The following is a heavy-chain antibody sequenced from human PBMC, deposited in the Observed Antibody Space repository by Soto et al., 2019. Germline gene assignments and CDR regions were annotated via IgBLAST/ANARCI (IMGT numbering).Heavy chain of an antibody. CDR2: IFYSGST. CDR3: ASCDYGYGMDV. CDR1: GGSISSRTHY. V-gene: IGHV4-39*01. Sequence: SETLSLTCTVSGGSISSRTHYWGWTRQPPGKGLEWIGSIFYSGSTYYNPSLESRVTISVDTSKNQFSLKLSSVTAADTAVYYCASCDYGYGMDVWGQGTTVTVSS. D-gene: IGHD4-17*01. J-gene: IGHJ6*02.